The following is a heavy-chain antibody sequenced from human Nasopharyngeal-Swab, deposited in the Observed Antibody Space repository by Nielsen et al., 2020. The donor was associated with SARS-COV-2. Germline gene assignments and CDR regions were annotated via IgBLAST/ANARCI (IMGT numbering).Heavy chain of an antibody. CDR2: IYYSGST. Sequence: RKAPGKRLEWIGSIYYSGSTYYNPSLKSRITISVDTSKNQFSLKLSSVTAADTAVYYCARPGTGIAAADYWGQGTLVTVSS. V-gene: IGHV4-39*01. CDR3: ARPGTGIAAADY. D-gene: IGHD6-13*01. J-gene: IGHJ4*02.